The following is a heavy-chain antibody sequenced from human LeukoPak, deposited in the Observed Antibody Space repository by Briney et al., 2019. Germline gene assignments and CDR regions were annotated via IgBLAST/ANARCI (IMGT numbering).Heavy chain of an antibody. CDR3: ARVHITIFGVVIKN. Sequence: SETLSLTCTVSGYSISSGYYWGWIRQPPGKGLEWIGSIYHSGSTYYNPSLKSRVTISVDTSKNQFSLKLSSVTAADTAVYYCARVHITIFGVVIKNWGQGTLVTVSS. CDR1: GYSISSGYY. J-gene: IGHJ4*02. CDR2: IYHSGST. D-gene: IGHD3-3*01. V-gene: IGHV4-38-2*02.